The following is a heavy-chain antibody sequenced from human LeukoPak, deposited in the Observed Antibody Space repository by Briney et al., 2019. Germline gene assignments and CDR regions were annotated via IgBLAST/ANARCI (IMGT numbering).Heavy chain of an antibody. D-gene: IGHD4-17*01. V-gene: IGHV3-48*02. Sequence: GGSLRLSCAASGFTFSSHTMNWVRQAPGKGLEWVSYISSRGGTIYYADSVKGRFTISRDNAKNSLYLQMNSLRDEDTAVYYCARANYGDYVFDYWGQGTLVTVSS. CDR3: ARANYGDYVFDY. CDR1: GFTFSSHT. CDR2: ISSRGGTI. J-gene: IGHJ4*02.